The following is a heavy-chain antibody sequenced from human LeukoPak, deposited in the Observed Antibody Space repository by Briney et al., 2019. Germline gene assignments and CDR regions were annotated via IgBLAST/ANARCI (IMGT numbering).Heavy chain of an antibody. CDR1: GGSISSSSYY. D-gene: IGHD1-26*01. Sequence: SETLSLTCTVSGGSISSSSYYWGWIRQPPGKGLEWIGSIYSSGGTYYNASLQSRVTISIETSKNQISLRLNSVTAADTAIYYCAKSGGYGLIDYWGQGTLVTVSS. CDR2: IYSSGGT. V-gene: IGHV4-39*01. J-gene: IGHJ4*02. CDR3: AKSGGYGLIDY.